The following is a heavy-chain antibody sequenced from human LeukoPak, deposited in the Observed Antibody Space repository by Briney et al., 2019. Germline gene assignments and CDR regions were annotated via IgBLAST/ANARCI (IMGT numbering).Heavy chain of an antibody. J-gene: IGHJ4*02. D-gene: IGHD3-9*01. CDR3: AKVKLPVLRYFDWSQIVYDY. CDR2: MSYSGHT. V-gene: IGHV4-39*07. CDR1: GDSIGRINYY. Sequence: SETLSLTCTISGDSIGRINYYWGWIRQPPGKGLEWIVSMSYSGHTYYNPSLKSRVTTSIDTSKNQLSLNLKSVTAADTAVYYCAKVKLPVLRYFDWSQIVYDYWGQGTLVTVSS.